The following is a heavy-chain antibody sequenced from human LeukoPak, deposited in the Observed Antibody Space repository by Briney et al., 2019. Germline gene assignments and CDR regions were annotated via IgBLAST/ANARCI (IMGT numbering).Heavy chain of an antibody. J-gene: IGHJ5*02. D-gene: IGHD3-22*01. CDR2: IYTSGST. V-gene: IGHV4-4*07. Sequence: KASETLSLTCTVSGGSISSYYWSWIRQPAGTGLGWVGRIYTSGSTNYNPSLKSRFTISVDKSKNQFSLKLSSVTAADTAVYYCARGRDYYDSSAYPNWFDPWGQGTLVTVSS. CDR1: GGSISSYY. CDR3: ARGRDYYDSSAYPNWFDP.